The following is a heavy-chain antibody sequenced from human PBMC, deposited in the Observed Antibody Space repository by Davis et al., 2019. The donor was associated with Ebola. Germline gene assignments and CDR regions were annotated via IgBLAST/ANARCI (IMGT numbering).Heavy chain of an antibody. CDR3: AKDSSSSSLAALLDY. CDR2: ISGSGGST. D-gene: IGHD6-6*01. V-gene: IGHV3-23*01. CDR1: GFTFSSYA. Sequence: PGGSLRLSCAASGFTFSSYAMSWVRQAPGKGLEWVSAISGSGGSTYYADSVKGRFTISRDNSKNTLYLQMNSLRAEDTAVYYCAKDSSSSSLAALLDYWGQGTLVTVSS. J-gene: IGHJ4*02.